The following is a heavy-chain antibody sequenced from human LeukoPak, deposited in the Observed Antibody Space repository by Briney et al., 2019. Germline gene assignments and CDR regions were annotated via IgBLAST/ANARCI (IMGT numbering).Heavy chain of an antibody. D-gene: IGHD3-10*01. CDR1: GSTFSSYW. V-gene: IGHV3-74*01. Sequence: GGSLRLSCAASGSTFSSYWMHWVRQVPGKGLVWVSRIKSDGSSTSYADLVKGRFTMSRDNAKNTLYLQMNSLRAEDTAVYYCARESRTDYYGDYWGQGTLVTVSS. CDR3: ARESRTDYYGDY. CDR2: IKSDGSST. J-gene: IGHJ4*02.